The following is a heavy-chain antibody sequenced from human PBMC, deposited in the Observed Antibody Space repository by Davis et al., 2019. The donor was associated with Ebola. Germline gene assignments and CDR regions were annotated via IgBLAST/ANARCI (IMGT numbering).Heavy chain of an antibody. CDR2: IRSKANSYAT. D-gene: IGHD1-26*01. CDR1: GFTFSGSA. V-gene: IGHV3-73*01. Sequence: GESLKISCAASGFTFSGSAMHWVRQASGKGLEWVGRIRSKANSYATAYAASVKGRFTISRDDSKNTAYLQMNSLKTEDTAVYYCTSSFSGSYRDYWGQGTLVTVSS. CDR3: TSSFSGSYRDY. J-gene: IGHJ4*02.